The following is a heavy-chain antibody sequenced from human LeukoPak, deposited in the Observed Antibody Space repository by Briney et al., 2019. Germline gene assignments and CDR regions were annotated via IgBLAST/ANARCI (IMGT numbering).Heavy chain of an antibody. V-gene: IGHV3-23*01. CDR3: AKGPTYYYDSSGYYDHFDY. J-gene: IGHJ4*02. D-gene: IGHD3-22*01. CDR1: GFTFSSYA. CDR2: ISGSGGST. Sequence: QPGGSLRLSCAASGFTFSSYAMSWVRQAPGKGLEWVSAISGSGGSTYYADSVKGRFTISRDNSKNTLYLQMNSLRAEDTAVYYCAKGPTYYYDSSGYYDHFDYWGQGTLSPSPQ.